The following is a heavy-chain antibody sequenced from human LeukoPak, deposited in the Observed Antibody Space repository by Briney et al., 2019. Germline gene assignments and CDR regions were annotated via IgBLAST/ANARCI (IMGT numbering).Heavy chain of an antibody. V-gene: IGHV1-2*02. Sequence: ASVKVSCKAPGYTFTGYYMHWVRQAPGQGLEWMGWINPNSGDTNYAQKFQGRVTMTRDTSISTAYMELSRLRSDDTAVYYCARETYGDYGYWGQGTLGTVSS. D-gene: IGHD4-17*01. CDR1: GYTFTGYY. CDR2: INPNSGDT. J-gene: IGHJ4*02. CDR3: ARETYGDYGY.